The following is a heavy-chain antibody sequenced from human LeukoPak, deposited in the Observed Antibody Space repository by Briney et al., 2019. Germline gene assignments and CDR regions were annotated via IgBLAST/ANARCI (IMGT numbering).Heavy chain of an antibody. J-gene: IGHJ5*02. CDR1: GGSFSGYY. D-gene: IGHD2-2*01. Sequence: SETLSLTCAVYGGSFSGYYWSWIRQPPGKGLEWIGDVNHSGSTNYNPSLKSRVTISVDTSKNQFSLKLSSVTAADTAVYHCARVLSIVVVPGATLWFDPWGQGTLVTVSS. CDR3: ARVLSIVVVPGATLWFDP. CDR2: VNHSGST. V-gene: IGHV4-34*01.